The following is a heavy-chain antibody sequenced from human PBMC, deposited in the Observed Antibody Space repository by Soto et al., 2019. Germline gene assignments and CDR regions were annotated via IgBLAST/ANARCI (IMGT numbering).Heavy chain of an antibody. CDR3: AREQIGVAEIGFDY. CDR2: INPNSGGT. J-gene: IGHJ4*02. D-gene: IGHD2-15*01. Sequence: QVQLVQSGAEVKKPGASVKVSCKASGYTFTGYYMHWVRQAPGQGLEWMGWINPNSGGTNYAQKFQGWVTMTKDTSISTAYMELSRLRSDDTAVYYCAREQIGVAEIGFDYWGQGTLVTVSS. V-gene: IGHV1-2*04. CDR1: GYTFTGYY.